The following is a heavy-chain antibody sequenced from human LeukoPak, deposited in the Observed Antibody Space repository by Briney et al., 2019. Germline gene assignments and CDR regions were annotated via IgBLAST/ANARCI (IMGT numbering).Heavy chain of an antibody. J-gene: IGHJ4*02. Sequence: ASVKVSCKASGGTFSSYAISWVRQAPGQGLEWMGGIIPILGTANYAQKFQGRVTITADESTSTAYMELSSLRSEDTAVDYCASYGSGSYTSERPYYFDYWGQGTLVTVSS. CDR3: ASYGSGSYTSERPYYFDY. V-gene: IGHV1-69*13. D-gene: IGHD3-10*01. CDR2: IIPILGTA. CDR1: GGTFSSYA.